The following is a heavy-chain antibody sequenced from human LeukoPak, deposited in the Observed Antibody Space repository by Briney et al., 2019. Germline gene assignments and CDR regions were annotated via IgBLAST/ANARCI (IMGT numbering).Heavy chain of an antibody. D-gene: IGHD3-22*01. V-gene: IGHV1-2*02. CDR2: INPNNGGT. J-gene: IGHJ4*02. Sequence: ASVKVSCKASGYTFTGYFIHWVRQAPGQGLEWVGWINPNNGGTKYAQKFQDRVTMTRDTSISTAYMELSRLRSDDTAVYYCARDEWYDSSGYPFDYWGQGTLVTVSS. CDR1: GYTFTGYF. CDR3: ARDEWYDSSGYPFDY.